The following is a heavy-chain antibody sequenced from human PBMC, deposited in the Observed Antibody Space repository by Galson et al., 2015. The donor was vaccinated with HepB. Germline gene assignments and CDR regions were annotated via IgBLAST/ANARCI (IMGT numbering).Heavy chain of an antibody. CDR2: FDPEDGET. Sequence: SVKVSCKVSGYTLTELSMHWVRQAPGQGLEWMGGFDPEDGETIYAQKFQGRVTVTEDTSTDTAYMELSSLRSEDTAVYYCATALNSPASPKYYYYSGMAVWGQGTTVTVSS. J-gene: IGHJ6*02. V-gene: IGHV1-24*01. CDR1: GYTLTELS. CDR3: ATALNSPASPKYYYYSGMAV. D-gene: IGHD4-11*01.